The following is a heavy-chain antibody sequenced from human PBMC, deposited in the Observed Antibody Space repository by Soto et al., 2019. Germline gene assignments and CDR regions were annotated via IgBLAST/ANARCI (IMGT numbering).Heavy chain of an antibody. CDR2: ISTYSGDP. CDR1: GDSFISNA. D-gene: IGHD3-16*02. V-gene: IGHV1-18*04. J-gene: IGHJ5*02. CDR3: ARVWGSYQAPSGGAGFDP. Sequence: ASVKVSCKTCGDSFISNAITWVRQAPGQGLEWMGWISTYSGDPNYAQKFQGRVTMTTDTSTNTAYMELRNLRSDDTAVYYCARVWGSYQAPSGGAGFDPRGQGTLVTV.